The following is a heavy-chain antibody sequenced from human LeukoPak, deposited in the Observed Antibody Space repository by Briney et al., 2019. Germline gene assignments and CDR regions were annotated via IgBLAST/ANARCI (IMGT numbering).Heavy chain of an antibody. CDR3: ARDQVQWLAAYGMDV. Sequence: ASVKVSCTASGYTFTSYAIHWVRQAPGQRLEWMGWINAGNANTKYSQKFQGRVTITRDTSASTAFMDLSSLRSEDTAVYYCARDQVQWLAAYGMDVWGQGTTVTVSS. D-gene: IGHD6-19*01. CDR1: GYTFTSYA. CDR2: INAGNANT. V-gene: IGHV1-3*01. J-gene: IGHJ6*02.